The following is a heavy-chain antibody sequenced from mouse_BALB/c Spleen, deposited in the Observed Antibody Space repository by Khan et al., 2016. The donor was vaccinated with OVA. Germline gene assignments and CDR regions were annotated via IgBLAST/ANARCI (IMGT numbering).Heavy chain of an antibody. CDR2: IYPGNTET. D-gene: IGHD4-1*01. CDR3: TRRNWDVAWFAY. V-gene: IGHV1-5*01. J-gene: IGHJ3*01. Sequence: EVQLQQSGTVLARPGASVKMSCKASGYTFTSDGMHGVKQRPGQGREWMGDIYPGNTETNNNQKIKGKAKMTAVTSNSTDYMELSSLTNEDSAVYYCTRRNWDVAWFAYWGQGTLVTVSA. CDR1: GYTFTSDG.